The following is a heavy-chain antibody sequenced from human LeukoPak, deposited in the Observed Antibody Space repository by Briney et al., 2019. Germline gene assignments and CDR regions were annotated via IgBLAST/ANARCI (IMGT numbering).Heavy chain of an antibody. CDR1: GGSFSGYY. CDR3: ARHLHWSFDY. D-gene: IGHD2-8*02. CDR2: IDQSGTT. Sequence: KPSETLSLTCVVYGGSFSGYYWSWIRQPPGKGLEWIGEIDQSGTTNYNPSLKSRVTISVDTSKKQFSLTLTSMTAADTAVYYCARHLHWSFDYWGQGALVTVSS. V-gene: IGHV4-34*01. J-gene: IGHJ4*02.